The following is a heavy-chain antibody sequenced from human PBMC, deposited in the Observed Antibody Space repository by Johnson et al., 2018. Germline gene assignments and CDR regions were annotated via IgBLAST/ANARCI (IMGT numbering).Heavy chain of an antibody. CDR3: ARDLRLSPVNVGEDDAFDI. D-gene: IGHD4-17*01. V-gene: IGHV4-30-4*01. J-gene: IGHJ3*02. Sequence: QVQLQESGPGLVKPSQTLSLTCTVSGGSISSGDYYWSWIRQPPGKGLEWIGYIYYSGTTYYNPSLKSRVTISIDTSKTQFSLQLSSLTAADTAVYYCARDLRLSPVNVGEDDAFDIWGQGTMVTVS. CDR2: IYYSGTT. CDR1: GGSISSGDYY.